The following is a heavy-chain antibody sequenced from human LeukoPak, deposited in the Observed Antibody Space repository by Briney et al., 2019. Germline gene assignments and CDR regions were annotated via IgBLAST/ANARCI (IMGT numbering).Heavy chain of an antibody. V-gene: IGHV3-23*01. CDR3: AKSRTGYYDSSGYYRFDY. Sequence: GGSLRLSCAASGFTFSSYAMSWVRQAPGKGLEWVSAISGSGGSTYYADSVKGRFTISRDNSKNTLYLQMNSLRAEDTAVYYCAKSRTGYYDSSGYYRFDYWGQGTLVTVSS. CDR2: ISGSGGST. J-gene: IGHJ4*02. CDR1: GFTFSSYA. D-gene: IGHD3-22*01.